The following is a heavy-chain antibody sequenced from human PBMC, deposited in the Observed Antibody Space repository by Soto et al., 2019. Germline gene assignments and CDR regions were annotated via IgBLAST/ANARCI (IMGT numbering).Heavy chain of an antibody. J-gene: IGHJ6*02. CDR3: AKDYSWSVRGGMDV. D-gene: IGHD1-26*01. V-gene: IGHV3-30*18. Sequence: QVQLVESGGGVVQPGRSLRLSCAASGFTFSSYGMHWVRQAPGKGLEWVAVISYDGSNKYYADSVKGRFTISRDNSKNTLYLQMNSLRAEDTAVYYCAKDYSWSVRGGMDVWGQGTTVTVSS. CDR2: ISYDGSNK. CDR1: GFTFSSYG.